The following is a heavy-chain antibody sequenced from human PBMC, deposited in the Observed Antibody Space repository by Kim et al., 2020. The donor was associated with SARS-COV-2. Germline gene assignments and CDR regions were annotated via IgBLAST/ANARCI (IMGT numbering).Heavy chain of an antibody. Sequence: SETLSLTCTVSGGSISSSSYYWGWIRQPPGKGLEWIGSIYYSGSTYYNPSLKSRVTISVDTSKNQFSLKLSSVTAADTAVYYCARLYSGSGGNGLWWFDPWGQGTLVTVSS. J-gene: IGHJ5*02. CDR2: IYYSGST. V-gene: IGHV4-39*01. CDR1: GGSISSSSYY. D-gene: IGHD2-15*01. CDR3: ARLYSGSGGNGLWWFDP.